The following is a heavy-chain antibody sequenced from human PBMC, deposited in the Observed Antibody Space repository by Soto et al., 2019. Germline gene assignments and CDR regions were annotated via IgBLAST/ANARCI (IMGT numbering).Heavy chain of an antibody. CDR1: GYTFTGYA. D-gene: IGHD6-19*01. Sequence: QVQLVQSGAEEKKPGASVKVSCKASGYTFTGYAMHWVRQAPGQGLEWMGWINAGNGNTKYSQKFQGRVTITRDTSASTVYMELSSLRSEDTAVFYCARAVAVPADFDYWGQGTLVTVSS. CDR2: INAGNGNT. CDR3: ARAVAVPADFDY. V-gene: IGHV1-3*05. J-gene: IGHJ4*02.